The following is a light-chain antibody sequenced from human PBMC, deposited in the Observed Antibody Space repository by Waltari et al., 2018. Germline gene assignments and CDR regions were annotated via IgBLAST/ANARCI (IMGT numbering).Light chain of an antibody. CDR3: SSYGGSKV. V-gene: IGLV2-8*01. J-gene: IGLJ3*02. CDR1: SSDVGGNNH. Sequence: QSVLTQPPSASGSPGQSVTISCTGTSSDVGGNNHVSWYQQHPGKAPKLMIYEVNQRPSGVPDRFSGSKSGNTASLTVSGLQAEDEADYYCSSYGGSKVFGGGTKLTVL. CDR2: EVN.